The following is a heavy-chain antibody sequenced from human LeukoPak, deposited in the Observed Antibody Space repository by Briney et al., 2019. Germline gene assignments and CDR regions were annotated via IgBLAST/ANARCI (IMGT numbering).Heavy chain of an antibody. CDR3: ARSLGETTFDY. J-gene: IGHJ4*02. D-gene: IGHD3-16*01. CDR2: IWYDGSKK. CDR1: RFTSRNYG. Sequence: PGGSLRLSCAASRFTSRNYGMHWVRQAPGKGLEWVAVIWYDGSKKYYVDSVKGRFTISRDNSKNTVHLEMNSLRVEDTAVYYCARSLGETTFDYWGQGTLVTVSS. V-gene: IGHV3-33*01.